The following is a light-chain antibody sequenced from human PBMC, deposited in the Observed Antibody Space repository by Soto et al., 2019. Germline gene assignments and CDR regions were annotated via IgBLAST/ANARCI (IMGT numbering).Light chain of an antibody. CDR3: CSYGGSFYV. CDR2: DVN. Sequence: QSALTQPHSVSGSPGQSVAISCSGTSSDVGGYNYVSWYQQLPGKAPKLLIFDVNKRPSGVPDRFSGSKSGSTASLTISGLQAEDEADYYCCSYGGSFYVVGTGTKVTVL. J-gene: IGLJ1*01. V-gene: IGLV2-11*01. CDR1: SSDVGGYNY.